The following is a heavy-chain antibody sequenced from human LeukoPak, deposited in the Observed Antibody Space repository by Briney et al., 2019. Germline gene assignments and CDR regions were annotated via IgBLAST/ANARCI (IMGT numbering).Heavy chain of an antibody. J-gene: IGHJ3*02. D-gene: IGHD5-18*01. CDR1: GSTFSSYS. V-gene: IGHV3-21*01. Sequence: GGSLRLSCAASGSTFSSYSMNWVRQAPGKGLEWVSSISSSSSYIYYADSVKGRFTISRDNAKNSLYLQMNSLRAEDTAVYYCARGGYSYGLNDAFDIWGQGTMVTVSS. CDR3: ARGGYSYGLNDAFDI. CDR2: ISSSSSYI.